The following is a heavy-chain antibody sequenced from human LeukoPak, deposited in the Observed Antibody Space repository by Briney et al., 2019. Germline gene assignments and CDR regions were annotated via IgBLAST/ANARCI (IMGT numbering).Heavy chain of an antibody. CDR1: GGSSCGSY. V-gene: IGHV4-59*01. J-gene: IGHJ4*02. D-gene: IGHD5-18*01. CDR3: GRGRSVYSYGHRVFYFDY. CDR2: IYYSGRT. Sequence: SETLSLTCTVPGGSSCGSYWSCIRPPPGKGREWIGHIYYSGRTHYKPSLRSRVTISVDTSQNQFSLKLSSVTDANTAAYYFGRGRSVYSYGHRVFYFDYWGQGTLVTVSS.